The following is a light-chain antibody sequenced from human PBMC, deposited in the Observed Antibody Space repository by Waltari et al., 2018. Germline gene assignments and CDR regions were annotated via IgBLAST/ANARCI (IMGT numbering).Light chain of an antibody. CDR1: QSISNW. CDR3: QQYNSYSLLT. CDR2: KAS. J-gene: IGKJ4*01. V-gene: IGKV1-5*03. Sequence: EIQMTQSPSTLSASIGDRFNITCRASQSISNWLAWYQQKPGKAPKLLIYKASTLESGVPSRFSGSGSGTEFTLTISSLQPDDFATYYCQQYNSYSLLTFGGGTKVEIK.